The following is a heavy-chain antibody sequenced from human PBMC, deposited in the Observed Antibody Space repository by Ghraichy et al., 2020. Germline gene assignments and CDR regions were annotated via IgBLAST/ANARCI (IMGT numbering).Heavy chain of an antibody. CDR2: IYSGGST. CDR3: ARDRYDYIWGSYRYSNFDY. V-gene: IGHV3-53*01. J-gene: IGHJ4*02. Sequence: GSLRLSCAASGFSVSSNYMSWVRQAPGKGLEWVSAIYSGGSTYYADSVKGRFTISRDNSKNTLYLQMNSLRAEDTAVYYCARDRYDYIWGSYRYSNFDYWGQGTLVTVSS. D-gene: IGHD3-16*02. CDR1: GFSVSSNY.